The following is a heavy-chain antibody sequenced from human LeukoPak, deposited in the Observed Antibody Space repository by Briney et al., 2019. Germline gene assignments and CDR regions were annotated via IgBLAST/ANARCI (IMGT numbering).Heavy chain of an antibody. CDR1: GGSISSSSYC. V-gene: IGHV4-61*05. D-gene: IGHD3-22*01. CDR2: IYYSGST. J-gene: IGHJ4*02. CDR3: ARVRGPGWLPYYFDY. Sequence: SETLSLTCTVSGGSISSSSYCWGWMRQPPGKGLEWIGYIYYSGSTNYNPSLKSRVTISVDTSKNQFSLKLSSVTAADTAVYYCARVRGPGWLPYYFDYWGQGTLVTVSS.